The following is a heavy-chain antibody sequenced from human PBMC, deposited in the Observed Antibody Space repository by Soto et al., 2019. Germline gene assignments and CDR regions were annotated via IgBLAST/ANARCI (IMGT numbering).Heavy chain of an antibody. CDR1: TFSISTGYY. CDR3: ARTHSGSYYSVFNY. V-gene: IGHV4-38-2*01. CDR2: IYRSGTT. D-gene: IGHD1-26*01. Sequence: KSSETLSLTCGFSTFSISTGYYGGWIRQSPVKGLEWIASIYRSGTTSYNPSLKSRVTISVDPSKNQFSLMLTAVTAADTAVYYCARTHSGSYYSVFNYWGRGSMVTVSS. J-gene: IGHJ4*02.